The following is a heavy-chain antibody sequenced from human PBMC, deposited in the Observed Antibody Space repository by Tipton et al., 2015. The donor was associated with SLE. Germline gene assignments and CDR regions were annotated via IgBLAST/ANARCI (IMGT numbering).Heavy chain of an antibody. Sequence: TLSLTFAVSGYSISSGYYWGWIRQPPGKGLEWIGSIYHSGSTYYNPSLKSRVTISVDTSKNQFSLKLSSVTAADTAVYYCARDGPSGATTYWGQGTLVTVSS. V-gene: IGHV4-38-2*02. J-gene: IGHJ4*02. D-gene: IGHD1-26*01. CDR2: IYHSGST. CDR3: ARDGPSGATTY. CDR1: GYSISSGYY.